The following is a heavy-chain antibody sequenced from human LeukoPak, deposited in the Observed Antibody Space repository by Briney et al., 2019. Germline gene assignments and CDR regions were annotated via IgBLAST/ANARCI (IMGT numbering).Heavy chain of an antibody. D-gene: IGHD3-3*01. CDR3: ARDSAHTIFGVVIYYFDY. Sequence: GGSLRLSCAASGFTFSSYDMHWVRQAPGKGLEWVSAISGSGGSTYYADSVKGRFTISRDNAKNSLYLQMNSLRAEDTAVYYCARDSAHTIFGVVIYYFDYWGQGTLVTVSS. V-gene: IGHV3-21*01. CDR1: GFTFSSYD. J-gene: IGHJ4*02. CDR2: ISGSGGST.